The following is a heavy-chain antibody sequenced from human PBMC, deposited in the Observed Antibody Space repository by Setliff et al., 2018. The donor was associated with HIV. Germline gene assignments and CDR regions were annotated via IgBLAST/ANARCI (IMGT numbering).Heavy chain of an antibody. CDR2: ISAYNGNT. D-gene: IGHD6-13*01. CDR3: ARDQTGVAAAAFGGGSAWSDEGFDI. J-gene: IGHJ3*02. Sequence: ASVKVSCKASGYTFSSYGISWVRQAPGQGVEWMGWISAYNGNTNYAQKLQGRVTMTTDTSTSTAYMELSSLSSEDTAVYYCARDQTGVAAAAFGGGSAWSDEGFDIWGQGTMVTVS. CDR1: GYTFSSYG. V-gene: IGHV1-18*01.